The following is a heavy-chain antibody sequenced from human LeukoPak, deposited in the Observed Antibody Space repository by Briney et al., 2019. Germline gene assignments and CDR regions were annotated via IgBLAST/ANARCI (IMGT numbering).Heavy chain of an antibody. Sequence: GASVKVSCKASGGTFSSYAISWVRQAPGQGLEWMGGIIPIFGTANYAQKFQGRVTMTRDMSTSTVYMELSSLRSEDTAVYYCARVPKRYYDSSGYYYMGAFDIWGQGTMVTVSS. CDR3: ARVPKRYYDSSGYYYMGAFDI. D-gene: IGHD3-22*01. CDR2: IIPIFGTA. V-gene: IGHV1-69*05. CDR1: GGTFSSYA. J-gene: IGHJ3*02.